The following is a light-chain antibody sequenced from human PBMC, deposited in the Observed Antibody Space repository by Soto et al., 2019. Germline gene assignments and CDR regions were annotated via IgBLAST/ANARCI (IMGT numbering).Light chain of an antibody. CDR3: QQYHDWPPIT. CDR1: QSVSSD. CDR2: GAS. V-gene: IGKV3-15*01. J-gene: IGKJ3*01. Sequence: EIVMTQSPATLSVSPGEGVTLPCRASQSVSSDLAWYQQKPGQSPRLLMYGASTRATDIPARFSGGGSGTEFTLTISSLQSEDVAIYYCQQYHDWPPITFGPGTKVDIK.